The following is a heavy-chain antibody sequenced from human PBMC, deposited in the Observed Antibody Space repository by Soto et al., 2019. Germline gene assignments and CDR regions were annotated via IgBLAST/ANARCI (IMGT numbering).Heavy chain of an antibody. V-gene: IGHV3-7*01. J-gene: IGHJ4*02. D-gene: IGHD3-9*01. Sequence: PGGSLRLSCAASGFTFSSSWMSWVRQAPGKGLEWVASINPDGNEKSYVDSVKGRFTISRDNAKSSLYVQMNSLRVEDTAVYFCARHGRNIDWFWGQGSLVTVSS. CDR3: ARHGRNIDWF. CDR1: GFTFSSSW. CDR2: INPDGNEK.